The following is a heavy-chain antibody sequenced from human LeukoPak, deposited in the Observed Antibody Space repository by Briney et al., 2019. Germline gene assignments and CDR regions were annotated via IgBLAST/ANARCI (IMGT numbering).Heavy chain of an antibody. V-gene: IGHV3-33*01. CDR3: AREELLWFGEPALFDY. CDR2: IWYDGSNK. CDR1: GFTFSSYG. D-gene: IGHD3-10*01. J-gene: IGHJ4*02. Sequence: GRSLRLSCAASGFTFSSYGMHWVRQAPGKGLEWVAVIWYDGSNKYYADSVKGRFTISRDNSKNTLYLQMNSLRAEDTAVYYCAREELLWFGEPALFDYWGQGTLVTVSS.